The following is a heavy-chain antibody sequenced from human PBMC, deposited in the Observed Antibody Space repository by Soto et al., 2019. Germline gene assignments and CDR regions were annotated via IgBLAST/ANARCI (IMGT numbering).Heavy chain of an antibody. V-gene: IGHV4-59*01. D-gene: IGHD2-2*02. CDR2: IYYSGST. CDR3: AGSPFYCSSTSCYTGYYYGMDV. J-gene: IGHJ6*02. Sequence: SETLSLTCTVSGGSISSYYWSWIRQPPGKGLEWIGYIYYSGSTNYNPSLKSRVTISVDTSKNQFSLKLSAVTAADTAVYYCAGSPFYCSSTSCYTGYYYGMDVWGQGTTVTVSS. CDR1: GGSISSYY.